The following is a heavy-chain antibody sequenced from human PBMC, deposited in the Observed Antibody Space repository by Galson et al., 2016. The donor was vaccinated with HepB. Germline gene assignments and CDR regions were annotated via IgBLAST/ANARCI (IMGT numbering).Heavy chain of an antibody. CDR2: INPSGGST. D-gene: IGHD1-26*01. Sequence: SVKVSCKASGYTFTNYYMHWVRQAPGQGLEWMGIINPSGGSTSYAQNFQGRVTMTRDTSTSTVYMELSSLRSDDTAVYFCARDLGVGAIDGFDIWGQGTMVTVSS. V-gene: IGHV1-46*01. CDR3: ARDLGVGAIDGFDI. CDR1: GYTFTNYY. J-gene: IGHJ3*02.